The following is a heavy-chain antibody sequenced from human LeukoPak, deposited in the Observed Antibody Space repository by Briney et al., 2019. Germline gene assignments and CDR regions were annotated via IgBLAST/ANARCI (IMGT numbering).Heavy chain of an antibody. Sequence: PGGSLRLSCAASGFTFSNYAMNWVRQAPGKGLEWVSGISGSGGTTYYADSVKGRFTISRDNSKNTLYLQMNSLRAEDTAVYYCAKDAKKDILVRGVKKAYYFDYWGQGTLVTVSS. D-gene: IGHD3-10*01. J-gene: IGHJ4*02. CDR1: GFTFSNYA. V-gene: IGHV3-23*01. CDR3: AKDAKKDILVRGVKKAYYFDY. CDR2: ISGSGGTT.